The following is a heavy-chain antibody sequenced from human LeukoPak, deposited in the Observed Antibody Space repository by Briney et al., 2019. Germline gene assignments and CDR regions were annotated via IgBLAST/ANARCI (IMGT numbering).Heavy chain of an antibody. CDR2: ISGSGGST. V-gene: IGHV3-23*01. CDR3: AKLRQQLIDAFDI. D-gene: IGHD6-13*01. CDR1: GFIFSSYA. Sequence: GGSLRLSCAASGFIFSSYAMNWVRQAPGKGLEWVSGISGSGGSTHHADSVKGRFTISRDNSKNTLYLQINSLRVEDTAVYYCAKLRQQLIDAFDIWGQGTMVTVSS. J-gene: IGHJ3*02.